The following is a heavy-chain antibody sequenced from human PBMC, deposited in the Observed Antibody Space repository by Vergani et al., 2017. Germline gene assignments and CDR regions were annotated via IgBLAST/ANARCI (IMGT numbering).Heavy chain of an antibody. CDR3: ARAKAPYRSRLVGGYWFDP. CDR1: GYTFTSYG. D-gene: IGHD6-19*01. CDR2: ISAYNGNT. J-gene: IGHJ5*02. V-gene: IGHV1-18*01. Sequence: QVQLVQSGAEVKKPGASVKVSCKASGYTFTSYGISWVRQAPGQGLEWMGWISAYNGNTNYAQKLQGRVTMTTDTSTSTAYMELSSLRSEDTAVYYCARAKAPYRSRLVGGYWFDPWGQGTLVTVSS.